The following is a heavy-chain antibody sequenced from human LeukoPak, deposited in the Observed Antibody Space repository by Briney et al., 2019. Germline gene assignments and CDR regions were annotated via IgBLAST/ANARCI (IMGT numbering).Heavy chain of an antibody. D-gene: IGHD3-22*01. CDR2: IKEDGSEK. V-gene: IGHV3-7*01. Sequence: PGGSLRLSCTASGFTGFTFSSYAMHWVRQAPGKGLEWVANIKEDGSEKYYVDSVKGRFTISRDNAKNSLYLQMNSLRAEDTAVYYCARGRFNYDSSGYSSFYHWGQGTLVTVSS. J-gene: IGHJ4*02. CDR1: GFTGFTFSSYA. CDR3: ARGRFNYDSSGYSSFYH.